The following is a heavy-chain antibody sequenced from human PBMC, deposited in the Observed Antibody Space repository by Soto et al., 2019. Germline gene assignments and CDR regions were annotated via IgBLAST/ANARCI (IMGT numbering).Heavy chain of an antibody. CDR1: GGSISNYY. J-gene: IGHJ4*02. D-gene: IGHD2-21*02. V-gene: IGHV4-59*01. CDR2: IYYSGNI. CDR3: ARGPVEMVTAIEVYYFAC. Sequence: AETLSLTCSVSGGSISNYYWNWIRQPPGKGLEWLGYIYYSGNINYNPSLNSRVTMSVDTSKNQFSLRLSSVTAADTAVYYCARGPVEMVTAIEVYYFACWGQGTLVTVLS.